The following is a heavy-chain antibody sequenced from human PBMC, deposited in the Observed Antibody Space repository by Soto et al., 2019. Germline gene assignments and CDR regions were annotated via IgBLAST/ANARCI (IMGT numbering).Heavy chain of an antibody. Sequence: QVTVKESGPVLVKPTETLTLTCTVSGFSLSNAGLGVSWIRQPPGKALEWLAHICSNDEKSYSTSLKSRLTISKDTSKSRVVLIMTNMDPVDTATYYCASTYSTSWYWFDPWGQGTLVTVSS. CDR3: ASTYSTSWYWFDP. V-gene: IGHV2-26*04. CDR1: GFSLSNAGLG. CDR2: ICSNDEK. J-gene: IGHJ5*02. D-gene: IGHD6-13*01.